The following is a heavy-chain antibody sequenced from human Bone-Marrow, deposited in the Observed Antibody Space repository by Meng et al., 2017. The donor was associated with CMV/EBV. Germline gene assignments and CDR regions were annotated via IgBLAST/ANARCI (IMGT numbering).Heavy chain of an antibody. CDR1: GYTFSGYY. CDR2: INPKSGGT. D-gene: IGHD3-10*01. V-gene: IGHV1-2*02. J-gene: IGHJ5*02. Sequence: ASVKVSCKASGYTFSGYYVHWVRQAPGQGLEWMGWINPKSGGTNLAQKFQGRVTMTRDTSISTAYMELSRLRSDDTAVYYCAREGIEDGFGEEMGFDPWGQGTLVTVSS. CDR3: AREGIEDGFGEEMGFDP.